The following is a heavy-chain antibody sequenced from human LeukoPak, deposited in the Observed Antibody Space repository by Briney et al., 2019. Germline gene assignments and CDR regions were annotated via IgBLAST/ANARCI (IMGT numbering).Heavy chain of an antibody. CDR2: IYFSGGT. J-gene: IGHJ4*02. V-gene: IGHV4-39*07. Sequence: PSETLSLTCTVSGDSISSSNCYWGWIRQPPGKGLEWIGSIYFSGGTYYNASLKSRVTISVDTSKNQFSLKLSSVTAADTAVYYCAKGYCRGNSCYDDRGAFDYWGQGTLVTVSS. D-gene: IGHD2-2*01. CDR3: AKGYCRGNSCYDDRGAFDY. CDR1: GDSISSSNCY.